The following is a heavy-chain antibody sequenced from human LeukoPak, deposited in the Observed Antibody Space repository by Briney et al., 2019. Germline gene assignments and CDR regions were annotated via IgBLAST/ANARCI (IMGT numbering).Heavy chain of an antibody. CDR2: TSGSGGST. CDR1: GFTFSSYA. D-gene: IGHD5-12*01. Sequence: GSLRLSCAASGFTFSSYAMSWVRQAPGKGLEWVSATSGSGGSTYYADSVKGRFTISRDNSKNTLYLQMNSLRVEDTAVYSCAKLNGGYDYDAFDIWGQGTMVTVSS. J-gene: IGHJ3*02. V-gene: IGHV3-23*01. CDR3: AKLNGGYDYDAFDI.